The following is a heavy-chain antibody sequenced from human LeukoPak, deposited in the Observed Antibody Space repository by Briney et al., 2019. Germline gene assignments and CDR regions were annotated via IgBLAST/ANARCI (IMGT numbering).Heavy chain of an antibody. CDR3: ARDRRGGYGSSKDY. V-gene: IGHV3-30-3*01. Sequence: PGVSLRLSCAASGFTFSSYAMHWVRQAPGKGLEWVAVISYDGSNKYYADSVKGRFTISRDNSKNTLYLQMNSLRAEDTAVYYCARDRRGGYGSSKDYWGQGTLVTVSS. CDR2: ISYDGSNK. J-gene: IGHJ4*02. D-gene: IGHD1-26*01. CDR1: GFTFSSYA.